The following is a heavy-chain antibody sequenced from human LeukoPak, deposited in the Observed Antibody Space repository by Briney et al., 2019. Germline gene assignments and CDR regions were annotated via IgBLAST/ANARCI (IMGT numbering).Heavy chain of an antibody. Sequence: GGSLRLSCAASGFTFSSYSMNWVRQAPGKGLEWVSYISSSSSTIYYADSVKGRFTISRDNAKNSLYLQMNSLKTEDTAVYYCTTDNGDYGDSYFDYWGQGTLVTVSS. D-gene: IGHD4-17*01. CDR1: GFTFSSYS. CDR3: TTDNGDYGDSYFDY. CDR2: ISSSSSTI. J-gene: IGHJ4*02. V-gene: IGHV3-48*01.